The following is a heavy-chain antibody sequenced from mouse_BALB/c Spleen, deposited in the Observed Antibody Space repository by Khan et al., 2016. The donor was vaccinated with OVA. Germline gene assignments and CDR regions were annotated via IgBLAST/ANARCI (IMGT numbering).Heavy chain of an antibody. CDR2: IYPYNDDT. CDR3: ARSTTDYYTMEY. CDR1: GFTFTDYV. V-gene: IGHV1S136*01. D-gene: IGHD1-1*01. Sequence: VQLQQSGPELVKPGASVKMSCKASGFTFTDYVMHWVKQKPGQGLEWIGYIYPYNDDTESTERFKGKATLTLDTSSNTAYMDLSSLTSADSTVYYCARSTTDYYTMEYWGQGTSVTVSS. J-gene: IGHJ4*01.